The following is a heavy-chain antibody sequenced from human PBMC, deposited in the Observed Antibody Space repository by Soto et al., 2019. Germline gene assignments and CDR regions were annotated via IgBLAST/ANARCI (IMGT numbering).Heavy chain of an antibody. CDR3: ARGGSLYWYFDL. CDR2: INAGNGNT. CDR1: GYTFSSYD. V-gene: IGHV1-3*01. Sequence: GASVKVSCKSSGYTFSSYDISWVRQAPGQGLEWMGWINAGNGNTKYSQKFQGRVTITRDTSASTAYMELSSLRSEDTAVYYCARGGSLYWYFDLWGRGTLVTVPQ. J-gene: IGHJ2*01. D-gene: IGHD1-26*01.